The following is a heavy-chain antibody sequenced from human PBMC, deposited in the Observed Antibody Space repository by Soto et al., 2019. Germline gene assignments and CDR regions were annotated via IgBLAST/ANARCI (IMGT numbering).Heavy chain of an antibody. V-gene: IGHV3-33*01. CDR3: ARDQGGQSGNFIFDN. CDR2: IWYHGRDI. CDR1: GFVFSDYV. J-gene: IGHJ4*02. D-gene: IGHD1-26*01. Sequence: GSLRLSCAASGFVFSDYVIHWVRQAPGRGLDWVAGIWYHGRDIFYTDSVKGRFTISRVNSKNMLYLQMNSLRAEDTAVYYCARDQGGQSGNFIFDNWGQGTLVTVSS.